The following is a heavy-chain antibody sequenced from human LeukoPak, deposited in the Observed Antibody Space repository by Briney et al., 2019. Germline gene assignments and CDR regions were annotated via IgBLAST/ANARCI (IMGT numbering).Heavy chain of an antibody. V-gene: IGHV4-39*01. J-gene: IGHJ4*02. CDR1: GGSISSSRYY. CDR2: IYYSGST. CDR3: ARLAPLYVDTAMSISYYFDY. D-gene: IGHD5-18*01. Sequence: SETLSLTCTVSGGSISSSRYYWGWIRQPPGKGLEWIGSIYYSGSTYYNPSLKSRVTISVDTSKNQFSLKLSSVTAADTAVYYCARLAPLYVDTAMSISYYFDYWGQGTLVTVSS.